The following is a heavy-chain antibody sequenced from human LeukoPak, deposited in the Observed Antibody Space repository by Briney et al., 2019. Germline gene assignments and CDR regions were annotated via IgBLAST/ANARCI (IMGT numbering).Heavy chain of an antibody. CDR3: ARQEGYSYGWRYYDY. D-gene: IGHD5-18*01. V-gene: IGHV4-59*08. J-gene: IGHJ4*02. CDR2: ISYSGST. CDR1: GGSISSYY. Sequence: SETLSLTCTVSGGSISSYYWSWIRQPPGKGLEYIGYISYSGSTNYNPSLKSRVTMSVDTSKNQFSLRLTSVTAADTAVYYCARQEGYSYGWRYYDYWGQGTLVTVSS.